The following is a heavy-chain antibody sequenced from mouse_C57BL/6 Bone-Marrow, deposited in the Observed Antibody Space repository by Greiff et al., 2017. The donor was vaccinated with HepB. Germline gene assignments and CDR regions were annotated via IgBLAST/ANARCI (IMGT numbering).Heavy chain of an antibody. CDR1: GYTFTSYW. D-gene: IGHD1-1*01. Sequence: QVQLQQPGAELVKPGASVKMSCKASGYTFTSYWITWVKQRPGQGLEWIGDIYPGSGSTNYNEKFKSKATLTVDTSSSTAYMQLSSLTSEDAAVYYCTREGTVVSYDFDYWGQGTTLTVSS. J-gene: IGHJ2*01. V-gene: IGHV1-55*01. CDR3: TREGTVVSYDFDY. CDR2: IYPGSGST.